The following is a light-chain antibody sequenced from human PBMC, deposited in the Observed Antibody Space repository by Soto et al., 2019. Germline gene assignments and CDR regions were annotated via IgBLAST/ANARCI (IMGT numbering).Light chain of an antibody. Sequence: EIVMTQSPATLSVSPGERATLSCRASQSVSSKLAWFQQKPGQAPRLLIYFASTRATGIPARFSGSGSGTEFTLTISSLQSEDFAVYYCHQRQSWPRTFGQGTKVDI. J-gene: IGKJ1*01. CDR3: HQRQSWPRT. V-gene: IGKV3-15*01. CDR2: FAS. CDR1: QSVSSK.